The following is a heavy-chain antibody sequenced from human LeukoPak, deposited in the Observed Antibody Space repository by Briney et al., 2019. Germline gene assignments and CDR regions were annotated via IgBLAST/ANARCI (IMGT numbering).Heavy chain of an antibody. CDR2: MYYTGST. CDR1: GDSISSSVYY. V-gene: IGHV4-39*07. J-gene: IGHJ3*02. CDR3: ARDEGLTGSFGAFDI. Sequence: KASETLSLTCTVSGDSISSSVYYWTWIRQTPGKELEWIGTMYYTGSTYYSPSLKSRVTMSVDTYKNQFSLKLSSVTAADTAVYYCARDEGLTGSFGAFDIWGQGTMVTVSS. D-gene: IGHD3-9*01.